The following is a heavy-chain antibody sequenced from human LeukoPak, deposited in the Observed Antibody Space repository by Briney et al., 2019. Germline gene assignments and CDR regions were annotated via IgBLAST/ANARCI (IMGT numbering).Heavy chain of an antibody. Sequence: SETLSLTCAVSGVSLSGYYWGWIRQTPGKGLEWIGEINHSGRTNYNPSLKSRVTISVDTSKNQFSLKLSSVTAADTAVYYCARVESGSYSYYFDYWGQGTLVTVSS. J-gene: IGHJ4*02. CDR2: INHSGRT. D-gene: IGHD1-26*01. CDR3: ARVESGSYSYYFDY. CDR1: GVSLSGYY. V-gene: IGHV4-34*01.